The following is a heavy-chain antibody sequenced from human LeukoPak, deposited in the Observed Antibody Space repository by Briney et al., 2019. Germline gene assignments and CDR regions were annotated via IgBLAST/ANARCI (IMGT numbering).Heavy chain of an antibody. J-gene: IGHJ4*02. D-gene: IGHD1-14*01. CDR2: MNPNSGNT. Sequence: ASVKVSCNASGYTFTSYDINWVRQATGQGLEWMGWMNPNSGNTGYAQKFQGRVTITRNTSISTAYMELSSLRSEDTAVYYCARGYSRTTGIVGGYWGQGTLVTVSS. CDR1: GYTFTSYD. CDR3: ARGYSRTTGIVGGY. V-gene: IGHV1-8*03.